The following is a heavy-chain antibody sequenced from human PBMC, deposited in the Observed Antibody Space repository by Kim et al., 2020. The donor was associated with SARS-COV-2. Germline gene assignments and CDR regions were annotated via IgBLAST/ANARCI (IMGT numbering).Heavy chain of an antibody. D-gene: IGHD3-10*01. Sequence: ADYVKGRFTISTDKSKNTLYLQMNNLRGEDTAVYYCAKGSGFDYYSGMDVWGQGTTVTVSS. J-gene: IGHJ6*02. V-gene: IGHV3-23*01. CDR3: AKGSGFDYYSGMDV.